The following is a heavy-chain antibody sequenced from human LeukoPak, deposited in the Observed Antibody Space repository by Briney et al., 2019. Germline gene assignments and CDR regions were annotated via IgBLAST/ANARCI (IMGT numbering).Heavy chain of an antibody. Sequence: ASVKVSCKASGYTFTGYYMHWVRQAPGQGLEWMGWINPNSGGTNYAQKFQGRVTMTRDTSISTAYMELRSLRSDDTAVYYCARVTGDQGDYFDYWGQGTLVTVSS. CDR3: ARVTGDQGDYFDY. CDR2: INPNSGGT. V-gene: IGHV1-2*02. D-gene: IGHD7-27*01. J-gene: IGHJ4*02. CDR1: GYTFTGYY.